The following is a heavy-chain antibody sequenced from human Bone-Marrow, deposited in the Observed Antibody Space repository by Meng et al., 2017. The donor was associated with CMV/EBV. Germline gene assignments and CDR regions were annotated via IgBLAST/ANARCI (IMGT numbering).Heavy chain of an antibody. CDR2: TYYRSKWYN. D-gene: IGHD3-22*01. J-gene: IGHJ4*02. CDR1: GDSVSSNSAA. Sequence: SETLSLTCTLSGDSVSSNSAAWNWIRQSPSRGLEWLGRTYYRSKWYNDYAVSVKSRITINPDTSKNQFSLQLNSVTPEDTAVYYCARAVDDYDSSGYYYWDWGQGTLVTVSS. CDR3: ARAVDDYDSSGYYYWD. V-gene: IGHV6-1*01.